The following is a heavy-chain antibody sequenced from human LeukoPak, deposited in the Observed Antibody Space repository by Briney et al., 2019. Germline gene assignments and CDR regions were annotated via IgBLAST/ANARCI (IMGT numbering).Heavy chain of an antibody. CDR2: IKQDGSEK. J-gene: IGHJ4*02. V-gene: IGHV3-7*01. CDR1: GXTFRSYW. Sequence: GASLRLSCAASGXTFRSYWMSWVRQPPGKGLEWVANIKQDGSEKYYVDSVRGRFTISRDNAKNSVYLQMSSLRAEDTAVYYCARDGTPFDSWGQGTLVTVSS. CDR3: ARDGTPFDS. D-gene: IGHD1-26*01.